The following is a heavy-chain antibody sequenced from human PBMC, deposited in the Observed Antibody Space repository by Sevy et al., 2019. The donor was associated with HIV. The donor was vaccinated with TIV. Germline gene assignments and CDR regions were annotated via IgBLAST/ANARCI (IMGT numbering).Heavy chain of an antibody. J-gene: IGHJ4*02. D-gene: IGHD2-21*01. CDR1: GFTFSGSD. V-gene: IGHV3-13*01. CDR3: VRGLQTHCDRTACPLDY. CDR2: IGTLADT. Sequence: GGSLRLSCAASGFTFSGSDMHWVRQVKGKGLEWISSIGTLADTFYADSVKGRFTISRVNAQSYLYLHTSSLKVGDTALYFCVRGLQTHCDRTACPLDYWGQGTLVTVSS.